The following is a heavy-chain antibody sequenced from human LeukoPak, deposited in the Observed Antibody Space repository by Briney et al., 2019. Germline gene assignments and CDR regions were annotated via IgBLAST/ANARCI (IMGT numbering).Heavy chain of an antibody. Sequence: SETLSLTCTVSGGSISSYYWSWIRQPPGKGLEWIGYIYATGSTNYNPSLKSRVTISVDASKNQFSLNLRSVTAADTAVYYCARHGSVRSPLGPWGQGTLVTVSS. CDR3: ARHGSVRSPLGP. D-gene: IGHD3-10*01. CDR1: GGSISSYY. CDR2: IYATGST. J-gene: IGHJ5*02. V-gene: IGHV4-4*09.